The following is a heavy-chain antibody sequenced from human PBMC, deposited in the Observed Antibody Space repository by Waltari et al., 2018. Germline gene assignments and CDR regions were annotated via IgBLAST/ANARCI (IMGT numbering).Heavy chain of an antibody. CDR1: VFIFSNNN. Sequence: VQLVESAGGLVKPGGSLRLSCAASVFIFSNNNMTWVRQAPGKGREWDSSISSSSNYIYYAHSVKGRFTISRDNAKNSLYLQMNSLRGEDTAVYYCAKGFPTPYYFDYWGQGALVTVSS. CDR3: AKGFPTPYYFDY. J-gene: IGHJ4*02. V-gene: IGHV3-21*01. CDR2: ISSSSNYI.